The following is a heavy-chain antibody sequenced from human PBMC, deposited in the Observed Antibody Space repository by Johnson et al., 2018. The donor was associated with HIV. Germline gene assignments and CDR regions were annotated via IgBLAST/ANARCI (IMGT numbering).Heavy chain of an antibody. CDR3: ANDRVRGSGRAVVAFDI. CDR2: IWYDGSNK. Sequence: QVQLVESGGGVVQPGRSLRLSCAASGFTFSSYDMPWIRQAPGKGLEWVAVIWYDGSNKYYADSVKGRFTLTRDKSKNKLYLQMNSRRAEDAAAYYCANDRVRGSGRAVVAFDIWGQGTMVTVSS. D-gene: IGHD2-15*01. CDR1: GFTFSSYD. J-gene: IGHJ3*02. V-gene: IGHV3-33*03.